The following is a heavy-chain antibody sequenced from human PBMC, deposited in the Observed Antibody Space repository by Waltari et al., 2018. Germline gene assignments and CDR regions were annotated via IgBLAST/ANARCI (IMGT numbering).Heavy chain of an antibody. Sequence: EVQLVESGGGLIQPGGSLRLSCAASGFTVRSNFMSWVRQAPGKGLEWVSVIYSGGSTYYADSVEGRFTISRDISKNTLNLQMNSLRAEDTAIYYCARDLAPSYSSERGYSYYGMDVWGQGTTVTVSS. CDR3: ARDLAPSYSSERGYSYYGMDV. D-gene: IGHD3-10*01. CDR1: GFTVRSNF. J-gene: IGHJ6*02. CDR2: IYSGGST. V-gene: IGHV3-53*01.